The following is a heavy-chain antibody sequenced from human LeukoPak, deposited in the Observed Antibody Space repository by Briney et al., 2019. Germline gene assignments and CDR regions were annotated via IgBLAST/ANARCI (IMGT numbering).Heavy chain of an antibody. J-gene: IGHJ5*02. Sequence: GRSPRLSCAASGFIFSNYGMHWVRQAPGKGLEWVAVTSYDGRNIFYADSVKGRFTISRDNSKNTLYLQMNSLRAEDTAVYYCAKDVVIVPAASRWFDPWGQGTLVTVSS. V-gene: IGHV3-30*18. CDR1: GFIFSNYG. CDR3: AKDVVIVPAASRWFDP. CDR2: TSYDGRNI. D-gene: IGHD2-2*01.